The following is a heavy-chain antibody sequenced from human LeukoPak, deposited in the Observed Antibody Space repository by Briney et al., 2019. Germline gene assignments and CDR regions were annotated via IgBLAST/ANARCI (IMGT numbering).Heavy chain of an antibody. CDR3: ARGQWFRAF. J-gene: IGHJ4*02. D-gene: IGHD3-10*01. CDR1: GGSFSGNY. V-gene: IGHV4-34*01. CDR2: IHYSGSA. Sequence: KSSETLSLTCAVYGGSFSGNYWTWIRQPPGKGLEWIGEIHYSGSATYNPSLKSRVTISVDTSKNQFSLKMNSVTAADTAVYYCARGQWFRAFWSRGTPVTVSS.